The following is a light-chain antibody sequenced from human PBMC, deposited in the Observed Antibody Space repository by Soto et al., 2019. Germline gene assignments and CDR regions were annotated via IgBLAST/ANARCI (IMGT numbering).Light chain of an antibody. CDR2: ANS. J-gene: IGLJ2*01. Sequence: QSVLTQPPSVSGAPGQRVTISCTGSSSNIGAGYDVHWYQQLPGTAPKLLIYANSNRPSGVPDRFSGSKSGTSASLAITGLQAEDEADYYCSSYTSSSTPVVFGGGTKLTVL. V-gene: IGLV1-40*01. CDR1: SSNIGAGYD. CDR3: SSYTSSSTPVV.